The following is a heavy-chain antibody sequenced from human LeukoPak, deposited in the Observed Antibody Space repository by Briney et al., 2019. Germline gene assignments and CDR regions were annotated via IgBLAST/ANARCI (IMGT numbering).Heavy chain of an antibody. D-gene: IGHD3-22*01. V-gene: IGHV3-53*01. Sequence: GGSLRLSCAASGFTVSDNYTSWVRQAPGKGLEWVSAISGGGSTYYADSVKGRFIISRDNSKNTVYLQLNSLRAEDTAVYYCARGGDTIGSIRSPFDIWGQGTMVTVSS. CDR3: ARGGDTIGSIRSPFDI. J-gene: IGHJ3*02. CDR1: GFTVSDNY. CDR2: ISGGGST.